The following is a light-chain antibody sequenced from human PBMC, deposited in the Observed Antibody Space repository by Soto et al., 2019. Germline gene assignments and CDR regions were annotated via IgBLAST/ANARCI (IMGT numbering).Light chain of an antibody. V-gene: IGKV3-20*01. Sequence: IGLTQYPGTLSLSPGERATLPCRASQSVSSSYLAWYQQKPGQAPRLLIYGASSRATGIPDRFSGSGSGTEFTLTITSLQPEDFTTYYCQQVNSYPNTSAQGTRPEIK. CDR1: QSVSSSY. J-gene: IGKJ5*01. CDR3: QQVNSYPNT. CDR2: GAS.